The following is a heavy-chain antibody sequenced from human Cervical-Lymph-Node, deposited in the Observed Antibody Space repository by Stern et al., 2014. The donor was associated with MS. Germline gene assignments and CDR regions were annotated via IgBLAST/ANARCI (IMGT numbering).Heavy chain of an antibody. V-gene: IGHV1-69*17. CDR1: GDTFTTYA. J-gene: IGHJ6*02. Sequence: QVQLVQSGAEVKKPGSSVKVSCKASGDTFTTYAISWVRQAPGPGLEWMGGITPIFGMADYAEKFQARVTITVDRSTSTAYMELRSLRLDDTAVYYCAREVGSLSMDLWGQGTTVTVSS. D-gene: IGHD3-16*01. CDR2: ITPIFGMA. CDR3: AREVGSLSMDL.